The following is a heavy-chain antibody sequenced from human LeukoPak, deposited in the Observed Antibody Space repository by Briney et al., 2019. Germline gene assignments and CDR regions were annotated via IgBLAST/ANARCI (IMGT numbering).Heavy chain of an antibody. CDR2: IYSGGST. V-gene: IGHV3-53*01. D-gene: IGHD5-12*01. CDR1: GVTVSSNY. J-gene: IGHJ4*02. CDR3: ARGGSGYSVDS. Sequence: GGSLRLSCAASGVTVSSNYMSWVRQAPGKGLERVSVIYSGGSTYYADSVKGRFTISRDNSKNTLYLQMNSLRAEDTAVYYCARGGSGYSVDSWGQGTLVTVSS.